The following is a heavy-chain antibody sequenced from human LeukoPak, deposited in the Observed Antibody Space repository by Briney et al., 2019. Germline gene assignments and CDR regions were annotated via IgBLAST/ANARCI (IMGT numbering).Heavy chain of an antibody. CDR1: GFTFDDYA. Sequence: GRSLRLPCAASGFTFDDYAMHWVRQAPGKGLEWVSGISWNSGSIGYADSVKGRFTISRDNAKNSLYLQMNSLRAEDTALYYCAKDGGIAAAGTSFDYWGQGTLVTVSS. V-gene: IGHV3-9*01. CDR3: AKDGGIAAAGTSFDY. CDR2: ISWNSGSI. J-gene: IGHJ4*02. D-gene: IGHD6-13*01.